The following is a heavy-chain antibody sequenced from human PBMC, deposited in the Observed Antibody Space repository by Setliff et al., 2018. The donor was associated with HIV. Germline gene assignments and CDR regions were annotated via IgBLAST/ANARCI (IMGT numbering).Heavy chain of an antibody. V-gene: IGHV4-39*07. CDR2: AYYSGST. D-gene: IGHD6-19*01. J-gene: IGHJ4*02. CDR1: GYSITTSSNY. Sequence: SETLSLTCAVSGYSITTSSNYWGWIRQPPGKGLEWIGSAYYSGSTYYNPSLESRVTISVDTSKNQFSLRLSSVIAADTAVYYCARGPPGSSIGWYVGYWGQGTLVTVSS. CDR3: ARGPPGSSIGWYVGY.